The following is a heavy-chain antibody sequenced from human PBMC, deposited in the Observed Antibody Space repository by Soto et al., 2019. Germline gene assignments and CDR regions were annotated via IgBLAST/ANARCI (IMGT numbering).Heavy chain of an antibody. Sequence: QVQLQESGPGLVKPSETLSLTCTVSGGSISSYYWSWIRQPPGKGLEWIGYIYYSGSTNYNPSLKSRVTISVHTSKNQFSLKLSSVPAADTAVYYCARDSSGWFLGGMDVWGQGTTVTVSS. J-gene: IGHJ6*02. CDR2: IYYSGST. V-gene: IGHV4-59*01. D-gene: IGHD6-19*01. CDR1: GGSISSYY. CDR3: ARDSSGWFLGGMDV.